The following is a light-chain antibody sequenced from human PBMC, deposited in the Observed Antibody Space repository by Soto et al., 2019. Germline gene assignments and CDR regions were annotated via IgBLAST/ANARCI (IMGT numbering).Light chain of an antibody. CDR3: GAWDDSLSAWV. V-gene: IGLV1-51*02. J-gene: IGLJ3*02. Sequence: QSVLTQPPSVSAAPGQKVTISCSGSSSNIGNNYVSWYQQLPGTDPKLLIYETNKRPSGIPHRFSGSKSATSATLGITGLQTGDEADYYCGAWDDSLSAWVFGGGTQLTVL. CDR2: ETN. CDR1: SSNIGNNY.